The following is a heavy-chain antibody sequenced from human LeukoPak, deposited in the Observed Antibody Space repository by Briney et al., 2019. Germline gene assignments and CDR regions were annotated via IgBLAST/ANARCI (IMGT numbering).Heavy chain of an antibody. CDR3: AKDEQWLVPAGPDY. CDR2: MSRDGSHI. V-gene: IGHV3-30*18. CDR1: GFSFSSYG. Sequence: GGSLRLSCGASGFSFSSYGMHWVRQAPGKGLEWVAVMSRDGSHIYYADSVKGRFTISRDNSKNTVYLQMSGLRAEDTAVYYCAKDEQWLVPAGPDYWGQGTLVTVSS. D-gene: IGHD6-19*01. J-gene: IGHJ4*02.